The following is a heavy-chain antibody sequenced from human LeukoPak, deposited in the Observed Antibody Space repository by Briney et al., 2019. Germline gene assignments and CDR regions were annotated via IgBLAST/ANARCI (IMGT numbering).Heavy chain of an antibody. CDR3: ASGHCSSTSCYVGAWDYYYYYMDV. Sequence: GASVKVSCKASGYTFTSYGIGWVRQAPGQGLEWMGWISAYNGNTNYAQKLQGRVTMTTDTSTSTAYMELRSLRSDDTAVYYCASGHCSSTSCYVGAWDYYYYYMDVWGKGTTVTVSS. V-gene: IGHV1-18*01. CDR2: ISAYNGNT. D-gene: IGHD2-2*01. CDR1: GYTFTSYG. J-gene: IGHJ6*03.